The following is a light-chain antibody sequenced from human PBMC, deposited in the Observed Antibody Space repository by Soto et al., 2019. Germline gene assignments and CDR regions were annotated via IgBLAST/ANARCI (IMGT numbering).Light chain of an antibody. Sequence: VLTQSPGTLSLSPGERATLSCRAGQSVSSGYLAWYQQKPGQAPRLLLYATYSRATGIPDRFSSSRSWTNVSLTISRLQHEDFAVYYCQQYGPSPLYTFGQGTKVEIK. V-gene: IGKV3-20*01. CDR3: QQYGPSPLYT. CDR2: ATY. CDR1: QSVSSGY. J-gene: IGKJ2*01.